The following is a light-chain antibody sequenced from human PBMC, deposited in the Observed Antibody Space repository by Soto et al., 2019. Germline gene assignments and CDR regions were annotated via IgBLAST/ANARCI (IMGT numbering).Light chain of an antibody. CDR1: QSVSSSY. V-gene: IGKV3-20*01. Sequence: EIVLTQSPGTLSLSPVERATLSCRASQSVSSSYLAWYQHKPGQAPRLLIYGTSTRATGIPDRFSGSGSGTDFTLTISRLEPEDFAVYYCQQYGSSPLFTFGPGTEVDI. CDR3: QQYGSSPLFT. CDR2: GTS. J-gene: IGKJ3*01.